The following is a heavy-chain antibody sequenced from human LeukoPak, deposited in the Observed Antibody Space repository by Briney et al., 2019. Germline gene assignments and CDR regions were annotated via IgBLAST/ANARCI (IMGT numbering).Heavy chain of an antibody. Sequence: SETLSLTCTVSGGSISSSSYYWGWIRQPPGKGLEWIGSIYYSGSTYYNPSLKSRVTLSVDTSKNQFSLKLSSVTAADPAVYYCETAAPRLVGAAGYFDYWGQGTLVTVSS. CDR2: IYYSGST. J-gene: IGHJ4*02. D-gene: IGHD1-26*01. CDR3: ETAAPRLVGAAGYFDY. V-gene: IGHV4-39*07. CDR1: GGSISSSSYY.